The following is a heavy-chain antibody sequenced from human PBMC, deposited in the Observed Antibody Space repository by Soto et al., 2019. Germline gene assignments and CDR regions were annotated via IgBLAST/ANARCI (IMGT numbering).Heavy chain of an antibody. CDR1: GGSISSYY. Sequence: SETLSLTCTVSGGSISSYYWSWIRQPPGKGLEWIGYIYYSGSTNYNPSLKSRVTISVDTSKNQFSLKLSSVTAADTAVYYCARYSSGWYLSVFDYWGQGTLVTVSS. CDR3: ARYSSGWYLSVFDY. V-gene: IGHV4-59*01. D-gene: IGHD6-19*01. CDR2: IYYSGST. J-gene: IGHJ4*02.